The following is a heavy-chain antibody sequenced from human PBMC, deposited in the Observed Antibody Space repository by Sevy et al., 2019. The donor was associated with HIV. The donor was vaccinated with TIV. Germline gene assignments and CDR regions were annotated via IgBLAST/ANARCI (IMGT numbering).Heavy chain of an antibody. Sequence: GGSLRLSCAASGFTFDDYAMHWVRQAPGKGLEWVSLISWDGGSTYYADSVKGRFTISRDNSKNSLYLQMNSLRAEDTALYYCAKAAGYCSSTSCLGLDYWGQGTLVTVSS. V-gene: IGHV3-43D*03. D-gene: IGHD2-2*01. J-gene: IGHJ4*02. CDR3: AKAAGYCSSTSCLGLDY. CDR2: ISWDGGST. CDR1: GFTFDDYA.